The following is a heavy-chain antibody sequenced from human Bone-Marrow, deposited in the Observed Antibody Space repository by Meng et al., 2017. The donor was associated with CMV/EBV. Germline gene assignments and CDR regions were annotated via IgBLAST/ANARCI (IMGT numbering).Heavy chain of an antibody. J-gene: IGHJ3*02. Sequence: GSLRLSCAVYGGSFSGYYWSWIRQPPGKGLEWIGEINHSGSTNYNPSLKSRVTTSVDTSKNQFSLKLSSVTAADTAVYYCATLNGDFWSGYRHDAFGIWGQGTMVTVSS. CDR2: INHSGST. D-gene: IGHD3-3*01. CDR1: GGSFSGYY. CDR3: ATLNGDFWSGYRHDAFGI. V-gene: IGHV4-34*01.